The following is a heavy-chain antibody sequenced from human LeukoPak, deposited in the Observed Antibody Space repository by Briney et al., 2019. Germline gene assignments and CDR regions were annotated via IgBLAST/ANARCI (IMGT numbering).Heavy chain of an antibody. J-gene: IGHJ4*02. Sequence: ASVKVSCKASGYTFTSYYMHWVRQAPGQGLEWMGIINPSGGTTSYAQKFQGRVTMTRDTSTSTVYMELSRLRSDDTAVYYCARDRDGYRGSYDYWGQGTLVTVSS. CDR3: ARDRDGYRGSYDY. CDR2: INPSGGTT. D-gene: IGHD5-24*01. CDR1: GYTFTSYY. V-gene: IGHV1-46*01.